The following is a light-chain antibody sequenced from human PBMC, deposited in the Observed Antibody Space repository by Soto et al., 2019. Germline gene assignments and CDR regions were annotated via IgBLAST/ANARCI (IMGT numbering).Light chain of an antibody. CDR1: QSVSSN. V-gene: IGKV3-15*01. CDR3: QQYNNWPA. CDR2: GES. J-gene: IGKJ1*01. Sequence: EIVMTQSPATLSVSPGERATLSCRASQSVSSNLAWYQQKPGQAPRLLIYGESTRATGIPARFSGSGSGTEFTLTISSLQSEDFAVYYXQQYNNWPAFGQGTKVDIK.